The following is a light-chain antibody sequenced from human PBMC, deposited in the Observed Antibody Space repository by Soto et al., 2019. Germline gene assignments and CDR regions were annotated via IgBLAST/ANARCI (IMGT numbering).Light chain of an antibody. Sequence: QITQSPSSLSASVGDRVTITCQASQDISDYLNWYKQTXGRAPKXXSYDASNLQTGVPSRFRGSGSGTDFSLTISSLKPEDIATYYCQQYDHIPLTFGGGTNVDIK. V-gene: IGKV1-33*01. CDR3: QQYDHIPLT. CDR1: QDISDY. J-gene: IGKJ4*01. CDR2: DAS.